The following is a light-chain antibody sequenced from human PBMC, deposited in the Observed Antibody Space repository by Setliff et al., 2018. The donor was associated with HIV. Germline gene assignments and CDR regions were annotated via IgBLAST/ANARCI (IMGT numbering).Light chain of an antibody. CDR1: SSDVGGYDS. Sequence: QSALTQPRSVSGSPGQSVTISCTGTSSDVGGYDSVSWFQQHPGKAPKLIIYEINRRPSGVPDRFSGSKSGNTASLTVSGLQAEDEADYYCSSYAGSNNKVFGGGTK. CDR2: EIN. J-gene: IGLJ3*02. CDR3: SSYAGSNNKV. V-gene: IGLV2-8*01.